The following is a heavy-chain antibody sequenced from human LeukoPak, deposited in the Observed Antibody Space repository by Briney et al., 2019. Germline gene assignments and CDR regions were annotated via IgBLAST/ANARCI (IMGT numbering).Heavy chain of an antibody. CDR1: GYTFTGYY. D-gene: IGHD3-9*01. V-gene: IGHV1-2*02. CDR3: ARKRLRYFDWLSARGAFDI. J-gene: IGHJ3*02. Sequence: ASVKVSCKASGYTFTGYYMHWVRQAPGQGLEWMGWINPNSGGTNYAQKFQGRVTMTRDTSISTAYMELSRLRSDDTAVYYCARKRLRYFDWLSARGAFDIWGQGTMVTVSS. CDR2: INPNSGGT.